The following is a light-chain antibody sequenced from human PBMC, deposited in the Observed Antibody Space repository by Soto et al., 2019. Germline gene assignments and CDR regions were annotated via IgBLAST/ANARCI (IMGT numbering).Light chain of an antibody. CDR1: QSISSY. CDR2: AAS. CDR3: QQSYSTPPWT. V-gene: IGKV1-39*01. J-gene: IGKJ1*01. Sequence: DIQMTQSPSSLSASVGDRVTITCRASQSISSYLNWYQQKPGKAPKLLIYAASSLQSGFPSRFSGSRSGTDFTLSISSLQPEDFATYYCQQSYSTPPWTFGQGTKVEIK.